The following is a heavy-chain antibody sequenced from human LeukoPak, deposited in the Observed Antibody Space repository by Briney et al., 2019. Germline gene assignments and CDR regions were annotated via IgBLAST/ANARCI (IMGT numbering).Heavy chain of an antibody. CDR1: GFTFSNAW. J-gene: IGHJ3*02. Sequence: PGGSLRLSCAASGFTFSNAWMSWVRQAPGKGLEWVGRIKSKTDGETTDYAAPVKGRFTISRDDSKNTLYLQMNSLNTEDTAVYYCTHQLGMGAFDIWGQGTMVTVSS. D-gene: IGHD7-27*01. CDR2: IKSKTDGETT. V-gene: IGHV3-15*01. CDR3: THQLGMGAFDI.